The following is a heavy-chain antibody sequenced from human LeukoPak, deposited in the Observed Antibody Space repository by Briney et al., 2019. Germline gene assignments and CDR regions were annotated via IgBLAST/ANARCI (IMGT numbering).Heavy chain of an antibody. CDR1: GFTFSSYA. CDR3: AKDGAYDSSGYYYLGWYFDL. Sequence: GGSLRLSCAASGFTFSSYAMSWVRQAPGKGLEWVSAISGSGGSTYYADSVKGRFTISRDKSKNTLYLQMNSLRAEDTAVYYCAKDGAYDSSGYYYLGWYFDLWGRGTLVTVSS. D-gene: IGHD3-22*01. J-gene: IGHJ2*01. CDR2: ISGSGGST. V-gene: IGHV3-23*01.